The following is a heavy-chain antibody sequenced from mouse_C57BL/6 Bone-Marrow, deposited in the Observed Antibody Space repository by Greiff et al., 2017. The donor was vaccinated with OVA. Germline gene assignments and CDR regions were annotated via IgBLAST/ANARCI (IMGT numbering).Heavy chain of an antibody. J-gene: IGHJ4*01. V-gene: IGHV1-26*01. CDR2: INPNNGGT. D-gene: IGHD4-1*01. Sequence: QQSHGKSLEWIGDINPNNGGTSYNQKFKGKATLTVDKSSSTAYMELRSLTSEDSAVYYCARCWDRAMDYWGQGTSVTVSS. CDR3: ARCWDRAMDY.